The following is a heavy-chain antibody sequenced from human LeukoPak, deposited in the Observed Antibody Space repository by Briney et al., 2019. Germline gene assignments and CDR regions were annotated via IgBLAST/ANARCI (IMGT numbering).Heavy chain of an antibody. D-gene: IGHD6-19*01. CDR3: ARGVVKGGWYHLFDY. CDR1: GYTFTSYD. J-gene: IGHJ4*02. CDR2: MNPNSGNT. V-gene: IGHV1-8*03. Sequence: GASVKVSCKASGYTFTSYDINWVRQATGQGLEGMGWMNPNSGNTGYAQKFQGRVTITRNTPISTAYMELSSLRSEDTAVYYCARGVVKGGWYHLFDYWGQGTLVTVSS.